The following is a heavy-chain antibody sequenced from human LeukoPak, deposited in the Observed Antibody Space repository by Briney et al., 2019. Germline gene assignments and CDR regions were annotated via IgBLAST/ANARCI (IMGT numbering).Heavy chain of an antibody. Sequence: GGSLRLSCAASGFTVSSNYMSWVRQAPGKGLEWVSYIGSSGATKSYADSVKGRFTISRDNADNSLYLQMNSLRPEDTAVYYCARDAGGSSSYYSDWGQGTLVTVSS. CDR2: IGSSGATK. CDR3: ARDAGGSSSYYSD. D-gene: IGHD6-13*01. J-gene: IGHJ1*01. CDR1: GFTVSSNY. V-gene: IGHV3-11*01.